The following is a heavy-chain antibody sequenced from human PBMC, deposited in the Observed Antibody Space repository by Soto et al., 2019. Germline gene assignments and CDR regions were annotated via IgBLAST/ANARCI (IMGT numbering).Heavy chain of an antibody. J-gene: IGHJ4*02. CDR2: INHSGST. CDR3: ARLSEGDYCGGDCYLSMSDY. Sequence: QVQLQQWGAGLLKPSETLSLTCAVYGGSFSGYYWSWIRQPPGKGLEWIGEINHSGSTNYNPSLKSRVTIAVDTSKNQFSLKLSSVTAADTAVDYCARLSEGDYCGGDCYLSMSDYWGQGTLVTVSS. V-gene: IGHV4-34*01. D-gene: IGHD2-21*02. CDR1: GGSFSGYY.